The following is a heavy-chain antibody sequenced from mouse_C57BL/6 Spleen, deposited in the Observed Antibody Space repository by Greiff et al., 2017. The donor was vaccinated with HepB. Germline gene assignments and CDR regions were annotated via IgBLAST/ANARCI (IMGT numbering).Heavy chain of an antibody. CDR3: AREGLLGYFDV. Sequence: ESGPGLVKPSQSLSLTCSVTGYSITSGYYWNWIRQFPGNKLEWMGYISYDGSNNYNPSLKNRISITRDTSKNQFFLKLNSVTTEDTATYYCAREGLLGYFDVWGTGTTVTVSS. CDR2: ISYDGSN. J-gene: IGHJ1*03. D-gene: IGHD2-3*01. V-gene: IGHV3-6*01. CDR1: GYSITSGYY.